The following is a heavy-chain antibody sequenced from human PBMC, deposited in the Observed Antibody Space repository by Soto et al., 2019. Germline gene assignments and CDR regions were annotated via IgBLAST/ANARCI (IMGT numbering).Heavy chain of an antibody. J-gene: IGHJ3*02. CDR1: GGSISSSSYY. Sequence: QLQLQESGPGLVKPSETLSLTCTVSGGSISSSSYYWGWIRQPPGQGLEWIGSLYYSGSTYYNPSLKSRVTISVDTSKNQFSLKLNSVTAADTAVYYCARPPTASLDAFEIWGQGTMVTVSS. V-gene: IGHV4-39*01. CDR2: LYYSGST. CDR3: ARPPTASLDAFEI.